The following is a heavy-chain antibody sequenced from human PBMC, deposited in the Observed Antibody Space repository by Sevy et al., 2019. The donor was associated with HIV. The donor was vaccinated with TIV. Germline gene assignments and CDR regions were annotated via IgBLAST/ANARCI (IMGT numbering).Heavy chain of an antibody. V-gene: IGHV1-8*01. CDR1: GYTFTSYD. CDR2: MNRNSGNT. Sequence: ASVKVSCKASGYTFTSYDINWVRQATGQGLEWMGWMNRNSGNTGYAQKFQGRVTMTRNTSIGTAYMELSSLRSEDTAVYYCARGRSGWYVVRGSVDYWGQGTLVTVSS. J-gene: IGHJ4*02. D-gene: IGHD6-19*01. CDR3: ARGRSGWYVVRGSVDY.